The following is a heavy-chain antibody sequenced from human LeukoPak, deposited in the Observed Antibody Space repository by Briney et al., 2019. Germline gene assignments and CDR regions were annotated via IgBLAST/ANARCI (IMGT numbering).Heavy chain of an antibody. D-gene: IGHD4-17*01. CDR3: ARGVRYSDPGDD. CDR1: GSTATSNY. V-gene: IGHV3-66*01. CDR2: IYSAGNT. J-gene: IGHJ4*02. Sequence: RGSLTLSCLASGSTATSNYMSWVRQAPGKGLGWGSAIYSAGNTYCADFVKDRFTISKDNLKNTLYLQMKSVRAEDTAVYYCARGVRYSDPGDDWGQGTLVTVSS.